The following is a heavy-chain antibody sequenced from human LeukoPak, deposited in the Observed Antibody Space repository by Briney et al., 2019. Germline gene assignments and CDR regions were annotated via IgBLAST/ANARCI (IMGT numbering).Heavy chain of an antibody. CDR2: IYYSGTT. Sequence: SETLSLTCTVSGGSISSSSYSWGWIRQPPGKGLEWIGSIYYSGTTYYNPSLKSRVTISVDTSKIQFSLKLSSVAATDTAVYFCARLRFDFLSGYTHPYFDYWGQGTLVTVSS. CDR3: ARLRFDFLSGYTHPYFDY. CDR1: GGSISSSSYS. V-gene: IGHV4-39*01. J-gene: IGHJ4*02. D-gene: IGHD3-3*01.